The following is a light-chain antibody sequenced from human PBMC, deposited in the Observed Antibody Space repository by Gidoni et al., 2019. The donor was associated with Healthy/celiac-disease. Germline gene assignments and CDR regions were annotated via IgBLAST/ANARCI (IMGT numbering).Light chain of an antibody. J-gene: IGKJ5*01. CDR3: QQSYSTPPT. V-gene: IGKV1-39*01. Sequence: DIQMTQSPSSLSAFVGDRVTITCRASQSISSYLNWYQQKPGKAPKLLIYAASSLQSGVPSRFSGSGSGTDFTLTISSLQPEDFATYYCQQSYSTPPTFGQXTRLEIK. CDR1: QSISSY. CDR2: AAS.